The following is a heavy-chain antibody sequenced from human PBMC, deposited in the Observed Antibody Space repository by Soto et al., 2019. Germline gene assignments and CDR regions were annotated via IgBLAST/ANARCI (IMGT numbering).Heavy chain of an antibody. J-gene: IGHJ3*02. CDR1: GGSIANGEYY. V-gene: IGHV4-30-4*01. CDR2: IYYNAVT. CDR3: ARDHTVTTGAFEI. D-gene: IGHD4-17*01. Sequence: QVHLQESGPGLVKPSQTLSLTCTVSGGSIANGEYYWSWFRQPPGKGLEWLAYIYYNAVTYYNPSLKSRLTISLDTSKDQFSLQVSSVTAADTAMYFCARDHTVTTGAFEIWGQGTMVTVSS.